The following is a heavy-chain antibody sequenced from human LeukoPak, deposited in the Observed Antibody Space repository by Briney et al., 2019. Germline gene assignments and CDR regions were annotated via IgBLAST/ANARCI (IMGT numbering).Heavy chain of an antibody. Sequence: GGSLRLSCAASGFTFTSYSMNWVSQAPGKGLEWVSYISSSGSTIYYADSVKGRFTISRDNAKNSLYLQMNSLRAEDTAVYYCARDALDYDILTGYDYWGQGTLVTVSS. CDR1: GFTFTSYS. V-gene: IGHV3-48*04. CDR2: ISSSGSTI. CDR3: ARDALDYDILTGYDY. D-gene: IGHD3-9*01. J-gene: IGHJ4*02.